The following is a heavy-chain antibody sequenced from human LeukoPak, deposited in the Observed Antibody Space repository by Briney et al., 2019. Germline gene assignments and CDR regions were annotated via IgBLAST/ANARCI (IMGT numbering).Heavy chain of an antibody. J-gene: IGHJ6*02. D-gene: IGHD3-10*01. CDR3: ARGSRRITMVRGVPYRMDV. V-gene: IGHV4-34*01. CDR1: GGSFSGYY. Sequence: SETLSLTCAVYGGSFSGYYWSWIRQPPGKGLEWIGEINHSGSTNYNPSLKSLVTISVDTSKNQFSLKLTSVSAADTAVYHCARGSRRITMVRGVPYRMDVWGQGTTVTVSS. CDR2: INHSGST.